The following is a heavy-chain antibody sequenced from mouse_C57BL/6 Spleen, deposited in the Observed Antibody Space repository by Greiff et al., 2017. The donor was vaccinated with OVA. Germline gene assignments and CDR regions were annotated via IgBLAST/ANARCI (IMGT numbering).Heavy chain of an antibody. CDR2: ISSGGSYT. CDR1: GFTFTSYG. V-gene: IGHV5-6*01. Sequence: EVQLVESGGDLVKPGGSLKLSCAASGFTFTSYGMSWVRQTPDKRLEWVATISSGGSYTYYPDSLKGRFTISRDNSKNTLYLQMSSLKSEDTAMYYFARLLLSTVVTTTCYFDYWGQVTTLTVSS. D-gene: IGHD1-1*01. CDR3: ARLLLSTVVTTTCYFDY. J-gene: IGHJ2*01.